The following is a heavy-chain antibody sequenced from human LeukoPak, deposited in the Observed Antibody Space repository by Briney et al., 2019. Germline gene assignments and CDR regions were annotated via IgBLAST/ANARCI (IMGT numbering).Heavy chain of an antibody. Sequence: SETLSLTCAVSGGSISSGGSSWSWIRQPPGKGLEWIGYIYHSGSTYYNPSLKSRVTISVDRSKNQFSLKLSSVTAADTAVYYCARSTGLSRMDVWGQGTTVTVSS. CDR2: IYHSGST. D-gene: IGHD1-1*01. CDR3: ARSTGLSRMDV. J-gene: IGHJ6*02. V-gene: IGHV4-30-2*01. CDR1: GGSISSGGSS.